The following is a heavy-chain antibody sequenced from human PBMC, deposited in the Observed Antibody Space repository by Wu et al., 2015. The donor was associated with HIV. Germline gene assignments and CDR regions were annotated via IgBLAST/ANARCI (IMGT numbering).Heavy chain of an antibody. CDR1: GFTLTELS. Sequence: QVQLIQSGAEVKKPGASVKVSCKVSGFTLTELSMHWVRQAPGKGLEWMGGFDEDGQIMYAQKFQGRVTVTEDTSTDTVYMELNSLRSDDTAMYFCATVGSVSGTASTKXGHYYYMDVVGTKGPRSP. V-gene: IGHV1-24*01. J-gene: IGHJ6*03. CDR3: ATVGSVSGTASTKXGHYYYMDV. CDR2: FDEDGQI. D-gene: IGHD1-26*01.